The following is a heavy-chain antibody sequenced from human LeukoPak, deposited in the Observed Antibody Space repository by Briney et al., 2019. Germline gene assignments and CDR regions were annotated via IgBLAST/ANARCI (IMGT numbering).Heavy chain of an antibody. Sequence: SETLSLTCTVSGGTISSYYWSWIRQPPGKGLEWIGYMYYSGSTNYDPSLKSRLIISVDTSKNQFSLRLSSVTAADTAVYYCARDGCPTTKSGCVGNWFDPWGQGTLVTVSS. CDR2: MYYSGST. CDR3: ARDGCPTTKSGCVGNWFDP. D-gene: IGHD1-26*01. V-gene: IGHV4-59*01. J-gene: IGHJ5*02. CDR1: GGTISSYY.